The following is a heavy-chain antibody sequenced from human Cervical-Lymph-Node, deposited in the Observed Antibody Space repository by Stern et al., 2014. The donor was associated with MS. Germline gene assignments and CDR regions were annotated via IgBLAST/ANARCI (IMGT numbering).Heavy chain of an antibody. CDR1: GYRFTSYG. J-gene: IGHJ4*02. CDR3: LSDYN. D-gene: IGHD5-24*01. CDR2: INTNTGNP. V-gene: IGHV7-4-1*02. Sequence: QVQLVQSGSELKKPGASVKVSCKGHGYRFTSYGMNWVRQAPGQGLEWMGRINTNTGNPTYAQDFTGRFVFSLDTSLSTAYLEITSLKAEDTAVYYCLSDYNWGQGTLVTVSS.